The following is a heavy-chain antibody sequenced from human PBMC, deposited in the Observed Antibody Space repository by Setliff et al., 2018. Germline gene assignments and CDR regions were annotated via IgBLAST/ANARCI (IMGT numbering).Heavy chain of an antibody. CDR2: IYTDNGNT. J-gene: IGHJ4*02. CDR1: GYTFTTYA. CDR3: ARGSRGFDY. Sequence: ASVKVSCKASGYTFTTYAISWMRQAPGQGLEWMGFIYTDNGNTKYSKNFQDRVAITRDTSASTAYMELSSLTSGDTAVYFCARGSRGFDYWGQGALVTVSS. V-gene: IGHV1-3*04.